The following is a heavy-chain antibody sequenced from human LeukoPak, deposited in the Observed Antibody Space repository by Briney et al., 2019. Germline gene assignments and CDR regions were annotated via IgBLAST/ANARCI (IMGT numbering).Heavy chain of an antibody. CDR1: GFTVISNY. CDR3: ARDLTSYDYVWDY. Sequence: RGSLRLSCAASGFTVISNYMSWVRQAPGKGLEWVSLIYSDGSTYYADSVKGRFTISRDTSKNTLYLQMNNLRAEDTAVYYCARDLTSYDYVWDYWGQGTLVTVSS. V-gene: IGHV3-66*01. D-gene: IGHD3-16*01. J-gene: IGHJ4*02. CDR2: IYSDGST.